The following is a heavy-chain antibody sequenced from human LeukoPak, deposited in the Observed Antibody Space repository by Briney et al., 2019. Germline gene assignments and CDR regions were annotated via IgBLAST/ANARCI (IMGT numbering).Heavy chain of an antibody. J-gene: IGHJ5*02. CDR2: ISSSSSYI. D-gene: IGHD3-22*01. V-gene: IGHV3-21*04. CDR1: GFTFSSYS. CDR3: AKDRPNYYDSSGHYYRRDGDH. Sequence: PGGSLRLSCAASGFTFSSYSMNWVRQAPGKGLEWVSSISSSSSYIYYADSVKGRFTISRDNAKNSQYLQMNSLRAEDTAVYYCAKDRPNYYDSSGHYYRRDGDHWGQGTLVTVSS.